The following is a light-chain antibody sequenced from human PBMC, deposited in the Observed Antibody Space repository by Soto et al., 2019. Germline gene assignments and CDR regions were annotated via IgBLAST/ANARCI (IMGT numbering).Light chain of an antibody. V-gene: IGKV3-20*01. J-gene: IGKJ2*01. CDR1: QSVSSSY. CDR3: QQYGSSQKMYT. CDR2: GAS. Sequence: EIVLTQSPGTLSLSPGERATLSCRASQSVSSSYLAWYQQKPGQAPRLLIYGASSSATGIPDRFSGSGSGTDFPLIISRLEPEDFAVDYFQQYGSSQKMYTFGQGTKLEIK.